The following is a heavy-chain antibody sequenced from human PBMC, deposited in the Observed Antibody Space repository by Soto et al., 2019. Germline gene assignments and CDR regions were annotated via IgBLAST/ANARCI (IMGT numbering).Heavy chain of an antibody. CDR2: IDSSSTSI. J-gene: IGHJ4*02. V-gene: IGHV3-48*02. CDR3: ARTGVSGDFDY. D-gene: IGHD2-8*01. Sequence: PGGSLRLSCAASGFTFRSHSMNWVRQAPGKGLEWFSYIDSSSTSIYYADSVKGRFTISRDNAKNSLYLQMSSLRDEDTAVYCCARTGVSGDFDYWGQGTLVNVSS. CDR1: GFTFRSHS.